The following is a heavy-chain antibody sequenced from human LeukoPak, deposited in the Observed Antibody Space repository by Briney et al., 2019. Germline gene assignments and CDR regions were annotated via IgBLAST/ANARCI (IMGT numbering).Heavy chain of an antibody. D-gene: IGHD6-19*01. V-gene: IGHV3-33*01. CDR1: GFTFSSYG. Sequence: PGGSLRLSCAASGFTFSSYGMHWVRQAPGKGLEWVAVIWYDGSNKYYADSVKGRFTISRDNSKNTLYLQMNSLRAEDTAVYYCARGSSGWYYVDYWGQGTLVTVSS. J-gene: IGHJ4*02. CDR3: ARGSSGWYYVDY. CDR2: IWYDGSNK.